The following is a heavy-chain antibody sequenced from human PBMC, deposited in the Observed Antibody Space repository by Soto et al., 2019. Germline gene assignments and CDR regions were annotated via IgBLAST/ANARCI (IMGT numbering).Heavy chain of an antibody. J-gene: IGHJ3*02. D-gene: IGHD2-15*01. CDR3: ARDRYCSGGSCSNDAFDI. V-gene: IGHV4-34*01. CDR1: GGSFSGYY. CDR2: INHSGST. Sequence: SETLSLTCAVYGGSFSGYYWSWIRQPPGKGLEWIGEINHSGSTNYNPSLKSRVTISVDTSKNQFSLKLSSVTAADTAVYYCARDRYCSGGSCSNDAFDIWGQGTMVTVSS.